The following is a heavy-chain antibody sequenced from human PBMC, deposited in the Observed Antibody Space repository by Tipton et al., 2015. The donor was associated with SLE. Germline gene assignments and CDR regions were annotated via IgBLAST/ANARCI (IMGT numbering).Heavy chain of an antibody. CDR3: AKDRGGYSGYDY. V-gene: IGHV3-30*18. CDR2: ISYDGSNK. D-gene: IGHD5-12*01. Sequence: LSLTCAASGFTFSSYAMSWVRQAPGKGLEWVAVISYDGSNKYYADSVKGRFTISRDNSKNTLYLQMNSLRAEDTAVYYCAKDRGGYSGYDYWGQGTLVTVSS. CDR1: GFTFSSYA. J-gene: IGHJ4*02.